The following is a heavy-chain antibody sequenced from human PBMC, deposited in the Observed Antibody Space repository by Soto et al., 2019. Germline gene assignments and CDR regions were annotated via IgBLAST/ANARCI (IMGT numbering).Heavy chain of an antibody. Sequence: PGGSLRLSCAASGLTFSSYSMNWVRQAPGKGLEWVSSISSSSYIYYADSVKGRFTISRDNAKNSLYLQMNSLRAEDTAVYYCARDRKYQLLSPPGYWGQGTLVTVSS. CDR2: ISSSSYI. J-gene: IGHJ4*02. CDR3: ARDRKYQLLSPPGY. D-gene: IGHD2-2*01. V-gene: IGHV3-21*01. CDR1: GLTFSSYS.